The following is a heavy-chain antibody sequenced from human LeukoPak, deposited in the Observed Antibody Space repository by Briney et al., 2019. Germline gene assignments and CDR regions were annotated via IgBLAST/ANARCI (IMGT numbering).Heavy chain of an antibody. CDR2: TYYRSKWYN. CDR3: ARDGVFSSSLLGVYFDY. D-gene: IGHD6-6*01. V-gene: IGHV6-1*01. J-gene: IGHJ4*02. Sequence: SQTLSLTCAISGDSVSTNSGAWNWIRQSPSRGLEWLGRTYYRSKWYNDYAISVKGRITINPDTSKNQFSLQLNSVTPEDTAVYYCARDGVFSSSLLGVYFDYWGQGTLVTVSS. CDR1: GDSVSTNSGA.